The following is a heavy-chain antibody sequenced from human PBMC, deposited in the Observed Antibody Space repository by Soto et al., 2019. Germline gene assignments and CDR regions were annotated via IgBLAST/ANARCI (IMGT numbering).Heavy chain of an antibody. Sequence: LSLTCAVSGYSISSGYYWGWIRQPPGKGLEWIGSIYHSGSTYYNPSLKSRVTISVDTSKNQFSLKLSSVTAADTAVYYCARDVRKVLRFLEWSHPEGWFDPWGQGTLGTVSS. CDR1: GYSISSGYY. V-gene: IGHV4-38-2*02. CDR2: IYHSGST. D-gene: IGHD3-3*01. CDR3: ARDVRKVLRFLEWSHPEGWFDP. J-gene: IGHJ5*02.